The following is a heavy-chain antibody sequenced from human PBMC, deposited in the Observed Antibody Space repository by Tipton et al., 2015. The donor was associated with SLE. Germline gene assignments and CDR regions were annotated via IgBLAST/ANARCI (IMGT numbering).Heavy chain of an antibody. D-gene: IGHD3-10*01. Sequence: TLSLTCSVSGASISTYYWGWIRQAPGRGLEWVGCMRHSGITNYNPSLKSRVTMSVDTSKNQFSLRLTSVTAADSAVYYCAREVYGRFPIWGPGALVPLPP. CDR2: MRHSGIT. CDR1: GASISTYY. J-gene: IGHJ4*02. V-gene: IGHV4-59*01. CDR3: AREVYGRFPI.